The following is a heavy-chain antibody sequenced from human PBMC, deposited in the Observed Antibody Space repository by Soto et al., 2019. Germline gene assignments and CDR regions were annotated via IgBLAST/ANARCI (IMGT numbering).Heavy chain of an antibody. J-gene: IGHJ6*02. D-gene: IGHD6-6*01. V-gene: IGHV1-18*04. CDR1: GYTFTSYG. CDR3: ARGGIAARHGMDV. CDR2: ISAYNGNT. Sequence: ASVKVSCKASGYTFTSYGISWVRQAPGQGLEWMGWISAYNGNTNYAQKFQGRVTMTTDESTSTAYMELRSLRSEDTAVYYCARGGIAARHGMDVWGQATTVTVSS.